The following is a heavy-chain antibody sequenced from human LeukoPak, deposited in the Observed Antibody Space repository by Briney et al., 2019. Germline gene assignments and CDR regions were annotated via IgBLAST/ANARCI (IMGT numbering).Heavy chain of an antibody. V-gene: IGHV4-59*01. Sequence: KSSETLSLTCTVSGGSISSYYWSWIRQPPGKGLEWIGYIYYSGSTNYNPSLKSRVTISVDTSKNQFSLKLSSVTAADTAVYYCARSRGMATIGYYFDYWGQGTLVTVSS. CDR2: IYYSGST. CDR1: GGSISSYY. J-gene: IGHJ4*02. D-gene: IGHD5-24*01. CDR3: ARSRGMATIGYYFDY.